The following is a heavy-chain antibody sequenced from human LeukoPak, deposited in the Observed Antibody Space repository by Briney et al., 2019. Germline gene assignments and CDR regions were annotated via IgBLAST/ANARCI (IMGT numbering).Heavy chain of an antibody. J-gene: IGHJ5*02. Sequence: PSETLSLTCTVSGGSISSYYWSWIRRPPGKGLEWIGYIYYSGSTNYNPSLKSRVTISVDTSKNQFSLKLSSVTAADTAVYYCAKVILTPQTPYNWFDPWGQGTLVTVSS. CDR2: IYYSGST. CDR1: GGSISSYY. CDR3: AKVILTPQTPYNWFDP. V-gene: IGHV4-59*08. D-gene: IGHD3-10*01.